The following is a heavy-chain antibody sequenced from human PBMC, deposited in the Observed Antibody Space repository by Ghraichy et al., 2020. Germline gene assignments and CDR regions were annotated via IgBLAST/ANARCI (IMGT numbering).Heavy chain of an antibody. V-gene: IGHV4-39*01. J-gene: IGHJ4*02. Sequence: SETLSLTCTVSGASISSSSYYWAWIRQPPGKGLEWIGSMYYSGSTYYNPSLRSRVTISVDTSKNQFSLKLNSVTAADTAVYYCARQESLYLFDYWGQGTLVNGSS. CDR1: GASISSSSYY. CDR3: ARQESLYLFDY. D-gene: IGHD2/OR15-2a*01. CDR2: MYYSGST.